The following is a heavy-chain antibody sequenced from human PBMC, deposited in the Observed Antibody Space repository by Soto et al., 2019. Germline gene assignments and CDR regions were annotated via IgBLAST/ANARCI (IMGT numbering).Heavy chain of an antibody. J-gene: IGHJ4*02. CDR3: AKLGYCSGGSCYKYYFDY. CDR1: GFTFSSYA. Sequence: GGSLRLSCAASGFTFSSYAMSWVRQAPGKGLEWVSAISGSGGSTYYADSVKGRFTISRDNSKNTLYLQMNSLRAEDTAVYYCAKLGYCSGGSCYKYYFDYWGQGTLVTVSS. V-gene: IGHV3-23*01. D-gene: IGHD2-15*01. CDR2: ISGSGGST.